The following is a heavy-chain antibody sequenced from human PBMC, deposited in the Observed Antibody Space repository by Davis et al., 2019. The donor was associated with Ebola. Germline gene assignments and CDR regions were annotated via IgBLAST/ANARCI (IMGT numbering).Heavy chain of an antibody. V-gene: IGHV1-24*01. CDR2: FDPEDGET. J-gene: IGHJ6*02. CDR3: ATVGISYDILTGYYSSYYYYGIDV. D-gene: IGHD3-9*01. CDR1: GYTLTELS. Sequence: ASVKVSCKVSGYTLTELSMHWVRQAPGKGLEWMGGFDPEDGETIYAQKFQGRVTMTEDTSTDTAYMELSSLRSEDTAVYYCATVGISYDILTGYYSSYYYYGIDVWGQGTTVTVSS.